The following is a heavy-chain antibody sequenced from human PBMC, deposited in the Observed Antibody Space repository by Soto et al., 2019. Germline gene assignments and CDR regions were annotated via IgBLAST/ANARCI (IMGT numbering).Heavy chain of an antibody. J-gene: IGHJ4*02. CDR1: GFTFSSYS. V-gene: IGHV3-21*01. CDR3: ARDNARGDYSIDY. D-gene: IGHD4-17*01. Sequence: EVQLVESGGGLVKPGGSLRLSCAASGFTFSSYSMNWVRQAPGKGLEWVSSISSSSSYIYYADSVKGRFTISRDNAKNSLYLQMNSLRAEDTAVYYCARDNARGDYSIDYWGQGILVTVSS. CDR2: ISSSSSYI.